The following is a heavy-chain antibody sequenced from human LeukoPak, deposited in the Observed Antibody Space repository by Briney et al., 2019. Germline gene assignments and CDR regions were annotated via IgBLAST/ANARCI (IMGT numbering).Heavy chain of an antibody. J-gene: IGHJ4*02. CDR2: ISSSSSTI. V-gene: IGHV3-48*01. D-gene: IGHD1-26*01. Sequence: GGSLRLSCAASGFTFSSYSMNWVRQAPGKGLEWVSYISSSSSTIYYADSVKGRFTISRDNAKNTLYLQMNSLRVEDTAVYYCAGGSDSGTYYDFDYWGQGTLVTVSS. CDR1: GFTFSSYS. CDR3: AGGSDSGTYYDFDY.